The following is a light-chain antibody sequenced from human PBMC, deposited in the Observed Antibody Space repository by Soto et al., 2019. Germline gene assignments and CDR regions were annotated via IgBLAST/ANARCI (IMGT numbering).Light chain of an antibody. J-gene: IGKJ1*01. CDR3: QQYGRSPWT. Sequence: EIVLTQSPGTLSLSPGDRATLSCRANQSVSSSYLAWYRQKPGQAPRLLIYGASRRATGIPDRFSGSGSGTDFTLTISRLEPADFAVYYCQQYGRSPWTFGQGTKV. CDR1: QSVSSSY. CDR2: GAS. V-gene: IGKV3-20*01.